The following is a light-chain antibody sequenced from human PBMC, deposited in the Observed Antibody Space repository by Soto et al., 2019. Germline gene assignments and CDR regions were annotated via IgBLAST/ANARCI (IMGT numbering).Light chain of an antibody. CDR3: MQGTLWPYT. Sequence: DVVTTQSPLFLPVTLGQPASISCRSSQSLVHSDGNTYLNWFQQRPGQSPRRLIYKVSNQDSGVPDRFSGSGSASYFTLKISRVEAEDVGVYYCMQGTLWPYTFGQGTKLEIK. J-gene: IGKJ2*01. V-gene: IGKV2-30*02. CDR2: KVS. CDR1: QSLVHSDGNTY.